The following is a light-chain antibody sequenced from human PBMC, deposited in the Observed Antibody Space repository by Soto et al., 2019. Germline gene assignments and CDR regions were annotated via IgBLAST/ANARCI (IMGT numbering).Light chain of an antibody. J-gene: IGLJ3*02. Sequence: QSVLTQPPSVSGAPGQRVTISCTGYNSNIGAGYDVHWYQQLPGTAPKLLIYGNSNRPSGVPNRFSASKSGTSASLAITGLQAEDEADYYCQSYDGSLSGLVFGGGTKLTVL. CDR2: GNS. V-gene: IGLV1-40*01. CDR1: NSNIGAGYD. CDR3: QSYDGSLSGLV.